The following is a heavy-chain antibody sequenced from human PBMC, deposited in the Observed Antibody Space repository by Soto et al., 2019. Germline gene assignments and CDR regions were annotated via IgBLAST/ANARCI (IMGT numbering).Heavy chain of an antibody. J-gene: IGHJ3*02. Sequence: QITLKESGPTLVNPTQTLTLTCSFSGFSLSTSRVGVAWIRQPPGKALEWLAIIYWDDDRRYSPSLKTRLAITKDSSKNLVVLTLFNLDAVDTSTYYCAHMLITWGGVSALDAFDMWGQGTMVTVSS. CDR2: IYWDDDR. CDR3: AHMLITWGGVSALDAFDM. D-gene: IGHD3-16*01. V-gene: IGHV2-5*02. CDR1: GFSLSTSRVG.